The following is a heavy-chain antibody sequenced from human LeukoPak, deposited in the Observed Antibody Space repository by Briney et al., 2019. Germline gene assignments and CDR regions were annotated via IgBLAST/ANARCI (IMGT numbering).Heavy chain of an antibody. J-gene: IGHJ4*02. CDR3: AKTTDSGYGHDY. Sequence: GASVKVSCKACGYTFTAYFVHWGRQAPGQGLEWMGRINPNSGVTNYVQKFQGRVTMTRDTSISTAYMDLSRLTSDDTAVYYCAKTTDSGYGHDYWGQGTLVTVSS. CDR1: GYTFTAYF. V-gene: IGHV1-2*06. D-gene: IGHD5-12*01. CDR2: INPNSGVT.